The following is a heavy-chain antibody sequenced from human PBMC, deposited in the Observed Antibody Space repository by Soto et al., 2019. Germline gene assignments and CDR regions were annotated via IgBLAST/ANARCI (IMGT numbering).Heavy chain of an antibody. Sequence: WWSLRLSCAASGFAFSNYAMHWFRQAPGKGLEWVSSISTSIDATYYADSVKGRFTISRDDSKNTLYLQMNSLRAEDSAVYYCAKDRTVAARNFDYWGQGTQVTVS. D-gene: IGHD6-6*01. CDR1: GFAFSNYA. V-gene: IGHV3-23*01. J-gene: IGHJ4*02. CDR3: AKDRTVAARNFDY. CDR2: ISTSIDAT.